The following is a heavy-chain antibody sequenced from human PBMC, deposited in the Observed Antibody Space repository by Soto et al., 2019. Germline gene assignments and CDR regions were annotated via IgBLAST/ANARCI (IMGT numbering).Heavy chain of an antibody. CDR2: IYPGDSDT. D-gene: IGHD2-8*01. CDR3: ARRGKQYCTNGVCSNNWFDP. J-gene: IGHJ5*02. V-gene: IGHV5-51*01. CDR1: GYSFTSYW. Sequence: PGESLKISCKGSGYSFTSYWIGWVRQMPGKGLEWMGIIYPGDSDTRYSPSFQGQVTISADKSISTAYLQWSSLKASDTAMYYCARRGKQYCTNGVCSNNWFDPWGQGTLVTVSS.